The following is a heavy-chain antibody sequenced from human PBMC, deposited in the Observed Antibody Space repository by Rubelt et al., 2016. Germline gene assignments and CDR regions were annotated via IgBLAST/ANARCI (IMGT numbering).Heavy chain of an antibody. CDR2: TSAYNGNT. J-gene: IGHJ4*02. CDR3: ARDLGPRSVLSPYYFDY. V-gene: IGHV1-18*01. CDR1: GYTFTSYG. Sequence: KPGTSVKVSCKASGYTFTSYGISWVRQAPGQGLEWMGWTSAYNGNTNYAQKLQGRVTMTTDTSTSTAYMELRSLRSDDTAVYYCARDLGPRSVLSPYYFDYWGQGTLVTVSS. D-gene: IGHD3-16*01.